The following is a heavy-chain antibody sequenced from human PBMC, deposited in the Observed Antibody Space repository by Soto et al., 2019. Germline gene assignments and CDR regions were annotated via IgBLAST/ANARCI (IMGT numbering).Heavy chain of an antibody. V-gene: IGHV5-51*01. CDR2: IHPGDSDA. Sequence: EVQLVQSGAALKKPGESLRISCMASGYIFTNHWIAWVRQMPGKGTELMGLIHPGDSDARYSPSFQGQVTFSADKSVNSAYVQWSSLTASDTAIYYCARRFHFASVTVYNVSYLDHWGQGSLVSVSS. D-gene: IGHD3-9*01. CDR3: ARRFHFASVTVYNVSYLDH. CDR1: GYIFTNHW. J-gene: IGHJ4*02.